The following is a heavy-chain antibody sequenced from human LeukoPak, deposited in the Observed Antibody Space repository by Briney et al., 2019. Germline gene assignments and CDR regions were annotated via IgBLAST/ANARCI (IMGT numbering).Heavy chain of an antibody. CDR1: GGSISGGSHH. D-gene: IGHD5-12*01. V-gene: IGHV4-39*01. Sequence: PSETLSLTCPVSGGSISGGSHHWGWFRQSPGKGLEWIGSLYLSRTTYYNPSLNSRVTISVDTSKNQFSLQLNSVTAADTAVYYCVRHDGRGGATMGSLDSWGQGSLVTVSS. CDR3: VRHDGRGGATMGSLDS. CDR2: LYLSRTT. J-gene: IGHJ4*02.